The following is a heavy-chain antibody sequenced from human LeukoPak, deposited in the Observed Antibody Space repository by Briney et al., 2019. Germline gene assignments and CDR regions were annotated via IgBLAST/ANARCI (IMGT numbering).Heavy chain of an antibody. V-gene: IGHV4-39*01. CDR2: IYYSGST. CDR1: GGSISSSSYY. D-gene: IGHD3-3*01. Sequence: TPSETLSLTCTVSGGSISSSSYYWGWIRQPPGKGLEWIGSIYYSGSTYYNPSLKSRVTISVDTSKNQFSLKLSSVTAADTAVYYCARQVKSGYLYGVFDYWGQGTLVTVSS. CDR3: ARQVKSGYLYGVFDY. J-gene: IGHJ4*02.